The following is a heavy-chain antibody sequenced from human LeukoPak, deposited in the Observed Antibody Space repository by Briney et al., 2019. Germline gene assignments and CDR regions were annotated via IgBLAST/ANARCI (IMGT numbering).Heavy chain of an antibody. CDR3: TREEDYCSSTGCYAEQFDY. CDR2: IRSKAYGGTT. V-gene: IGHV3-49*03. CDR1: GFTFGDYA. Sequence: GGSLRLSCTASGFTFGDYAMSWFRQAPGKGLEWVGFIRSKAYGGTTEYAASVKGRFTISRDDSKSIAYLQMNSLKTEDTAVYYCTREEDYCSSTGCYAEQFDYWGQGTLVTVSS. J-gene: IGHJ4*02. D-gene: IGHD2-2*01.